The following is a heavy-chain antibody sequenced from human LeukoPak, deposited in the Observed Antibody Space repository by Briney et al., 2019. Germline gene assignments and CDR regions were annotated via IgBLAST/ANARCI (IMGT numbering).Heavy chain of an antibody. CDR2: MNPNSGST. J-gene: IGHJ6*03. Sequence: GASVKVSCKASGYTFTSYDINWVRQATGQGLEWMGWMNPNSGSTGYAQKFQGRVTITRNTSISTAYMELSSLRSEDTAVYYCARGSSWSGFSYYMDVWGKGTTVTVSS. CDR1: GYTFTSYD. CDR3: ARGSSWSGFSYYMDV. D-gene: IGHD3-3*01. V-gene: IGHV1-8*03.